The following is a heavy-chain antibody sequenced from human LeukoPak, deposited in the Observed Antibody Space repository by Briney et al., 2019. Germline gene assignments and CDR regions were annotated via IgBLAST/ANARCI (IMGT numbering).Heavy chain of an antibody. D-gene: IGHD5-18*01. Sequence: PGGSLRLSCSASGFTFSSYAMHWVRQAPGKGLEYVSTIGSNGGSTYYSDSVKDRFTISRDNFKGTLYLQMSSLSAEDTAVYYCVKGGIQIWLLHYWGQGTLVTVSS. CDR3: VKGGIQIWLLHY. CDR1: GFTFSSYA. V-gene: IGHV3-64D*06. J-gene: IGHJ4*02. CDR2: IGSNGGST.